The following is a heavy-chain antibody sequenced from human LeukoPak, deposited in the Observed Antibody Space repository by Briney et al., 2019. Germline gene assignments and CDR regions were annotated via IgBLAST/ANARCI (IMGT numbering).Heavy chain of an antibody. V-gene: IGHV1-8*01. CDR2: MNPNSGNT. D-gene: IGHD3-3*01. Sequence: SVKVSCKASGYTFTSYDINWVRQATGQGLEWMGWMNPNSGNTGYAQKIQGRVTMTRNTSISTDYMELSSLRSEDTAVYYCARARSRGGITIFGVVIYAYYYMDVWGKGTTVTVSS. J-gene: IGHJ6*03. CDR3: ARARSRGGITIFGVVIYAYYYMDV. CDR1: GYTFTSYD.